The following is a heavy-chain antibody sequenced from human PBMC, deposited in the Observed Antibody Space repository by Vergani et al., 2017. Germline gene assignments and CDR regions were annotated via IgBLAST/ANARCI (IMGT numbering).Heavy chain of an antibody. V-gene: IGHV2-5*01. CDR2: IYWNDDK. J-gene: IGHJ3*01. CDR3: AGEYRYHQNRSGTRDAFDF. CDR1: GFSLTTSGVG. Sequence: QITLKESGPTLLKPTQPLTLTCTFSGFSLTTSGVGVGWIRQPPGKALEWVALIYWNDDKRYSPSLRSRLTITKNTSKNQVVLRMTNMSPVDTGTYYCAGEYRYHQNRSGTRDAFDFWGEGTIVTVPS. D-gene: IGHD3-22*01.